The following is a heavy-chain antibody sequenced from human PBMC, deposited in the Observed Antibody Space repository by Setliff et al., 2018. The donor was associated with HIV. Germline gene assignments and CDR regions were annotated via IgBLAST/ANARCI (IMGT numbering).Heavy chain of an antibody. Sequence: PSETLSLTCSVSGGSISGYYWNWIRQPPGKGLEWIGCIYYSGRTTYNSSLKSRVTISLDTSKKQFSLKLDSVTAADTAVYYCVRDRETVSISGVAVPYFDYWGQGTQVTVSS. CDR1: GGSISGYY. CDR3: VRDRETVSISGVAVPYFDY. J-gene: IGHJ4*02. CDR2: IYYSGRT. V-gene: IGHV4-59*01. D-gene: IGHD3-3*01.